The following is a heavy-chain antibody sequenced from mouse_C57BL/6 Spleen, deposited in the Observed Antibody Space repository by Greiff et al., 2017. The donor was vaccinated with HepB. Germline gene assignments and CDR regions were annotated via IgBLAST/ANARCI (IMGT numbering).Heavy chain of an antibody. V-gene: IGHV14-4*01. Sequence: EVQVVESGAELVRPGASVKLSCTASGFNIKDDYMHWVKQRPEQGLEWIGWIDPENGATEYASKFQGKANITADTSSNTAYLQLSCLTSEDSAVYYCTTSDGSSYRWFAYWGPGTLVTVSA. J-gene: IGHJ3*01. CDR1: GFNIKDDY. CDR3: TTSDGSSYRWFAY. D-gene: IGHD1-1*01. CDR2: IDPENGAT.